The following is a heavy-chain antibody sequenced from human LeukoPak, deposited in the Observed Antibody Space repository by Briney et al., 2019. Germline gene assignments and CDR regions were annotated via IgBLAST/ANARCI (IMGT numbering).Heavy chain of an antibody. Sequence: PGGSLRLSCAASGFTFSNYAMSWIRQPPGKGLEWIGEVEHSGNPNYNPSFTRRITISVDVSKKQFSLRLTSVTAADTAIYYCASRFCTNTNCLLDAFDVWGQGTMVTVSS. CDR2: VEHSGNP. CDR3: ASRFCTNTNCLLDAFDV. V-gene: IGHV4-34*01. CDR1: GFTFSNYA. D-gene: IGHD2-8*01. J-gene: IGHJ3*01.